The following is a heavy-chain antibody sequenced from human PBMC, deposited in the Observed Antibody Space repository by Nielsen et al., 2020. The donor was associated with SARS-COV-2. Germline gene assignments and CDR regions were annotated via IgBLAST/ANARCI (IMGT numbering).Heavy chain of an antibody. V-gene: IGHV3-9*01. Sequence: WIRQPPGKGLEWVSGISWNSGSVGYADSVKGRFTITRDNSRNTIYLQMSSLRAEDTALYYCAKEGDFYGSGNYYRTFDYWGQGTLVTVSS. D-gene: IGHD3-10*01. J-gene: IGHJ4*02. CDR2: ISWNSGSV. CDR3: AKEGDFYGSGNYYRTFDY.